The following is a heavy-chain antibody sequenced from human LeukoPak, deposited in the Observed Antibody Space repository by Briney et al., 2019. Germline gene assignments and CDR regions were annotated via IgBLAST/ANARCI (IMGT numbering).Heavy chain of an antibody. CDR2: ISFSVNTK. CDR3: ARDRGGSGSRKPDY. V-gene: IGHV3-48*04. D-gene: IGHD3-10*01. J-gene: IGHJ4*02. CDR1: GFTFSDYS. Sequence: QPGGSLRLSCAASGFTFSDYSMNWVRQAPGKGLEWVSYISFSVNTKYYGDSVKGRFTISRDNAKNSLYLHMDSLRAEDTAVYYCARDRGGSGSRKPDYWGQGTLVTVSS.